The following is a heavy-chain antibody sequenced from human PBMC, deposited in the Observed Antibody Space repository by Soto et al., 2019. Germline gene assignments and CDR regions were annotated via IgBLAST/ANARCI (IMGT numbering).Heavy chain of an antibody. V-gene: IGHV4-31*11. CDR3: ARSVGLLFLGT. CDR2: IYYNGNT. Sequence: QVQLQESGPGLVKPSQTLSLTCAVSGGSISSGYYWSWIRQHPGKGLEWLGYIYYNGNTYYNPSLRSGFTLSVETSESQFSLTLASLTSSDTAMYYCARSVGLLFLGTCGQVHLVTVSS. D-gene: IGHD2-21*02. J-gene: IGHJ5*02. CDR1: GGSISSGYY.